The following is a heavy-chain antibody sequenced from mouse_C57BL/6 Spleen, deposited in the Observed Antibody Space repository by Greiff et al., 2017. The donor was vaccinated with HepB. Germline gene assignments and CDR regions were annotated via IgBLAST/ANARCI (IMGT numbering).Heavy chain of an antibody. CDR3: AREGYSNYFDY. V-gene: IGHV1-61*01. D-gene: IGHD2-5*01. CDR1: GYTFTSYW. J-gene: IGHJ2*01. CDR2: IYPSDSET. Sequence: QVQLQQPGAELVRPGSSVKLSCKASGYTFTSYWMDWVKQRSGQGLEWIGNIYPSDSETHYNQKFKDKATLTVDKSSSTAYMQLSSLTSEDSAVYYCAREGYSNYFDYWGQGTTLTVSS.